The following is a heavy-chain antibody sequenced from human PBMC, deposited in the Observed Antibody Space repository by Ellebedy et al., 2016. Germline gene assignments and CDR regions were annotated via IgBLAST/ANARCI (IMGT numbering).Heavy chain of an antibody. J-gene: IGHJ6*02. V-gene: IGHV3-30*18. CDR3: AKDQGRVADYYYYGMDV. CDR2: ISYDGSNK. D-gene: IGHD5/OR15-5a*01. Sequence: GGSLRLXXAASGFTFSSYGMHWVRQAPGKGLEWVAVISYDGSNKYYADSVKGRFTISRDNSKNTLYLQMNSLRAEDTAVYYCAKDQGRVADYYYYGMDVWGQGTTVTVSS. CDR1: GFTFSSYG.